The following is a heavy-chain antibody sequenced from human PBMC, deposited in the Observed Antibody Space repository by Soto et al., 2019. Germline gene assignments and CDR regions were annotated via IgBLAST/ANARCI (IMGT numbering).Heavy chain of an antibody. V-gene: IGHV3-9*01. D-gene: IGHD6-13*01. CDR2: ISWNSGSI. Sequence: PGGSLRLSCAASGFTFDYYAMHWVRQAPGKGLEWVSGISWNSGSIGYADSVKGRFTISRDNAKNSLYLQMNSLRAEDTALYYCAKDSGYSSSYSGYGMDVWGQGTTVTVSS. CDR3: AKDSGYSSSYSGYGMDV. J-gene: IGHJ6*02. CDR1: GFTFDYYA.